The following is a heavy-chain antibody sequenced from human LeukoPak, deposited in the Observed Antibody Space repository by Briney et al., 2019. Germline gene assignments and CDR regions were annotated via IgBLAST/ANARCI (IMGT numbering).Heavy chain of an antibody. CDR3: AKDAIVGATRPYYFDY. CDR2: ITWEGGSA. D-gene: IGHD1-26*01. CDR1: GFTFDDYA. Sequence: GGSLRLSCAASGFTFDDYAMHWVRQAPGKGLEWVSFITWEGGSASYADSVKGRFTISRDNSKNSPYIQMNSLRAEDTALYFCAKDAIVGATRPYYFDYWGQGTLVTVSS. J-gene: IGHJ4*02. V-gene: IGHV3-43D*03.